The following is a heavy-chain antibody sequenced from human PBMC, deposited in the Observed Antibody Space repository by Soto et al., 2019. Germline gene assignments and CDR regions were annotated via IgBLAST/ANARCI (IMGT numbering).Heavy chain of an antibody. D-gene: IGHD2-15*01. CDR1: SGSISSSNW. V-gene: IGHV4-4*02. Sequence: QVQLQESGPGLVEPSGTLSLTCAVSSGSISSSNWWSWVRQPPGKGLEWIGEIHHSGGTNYNPSLKSRVTMSVDKSKNQFSLQLRFVTAADTAVYYCTRIDVPDLLGWSTRYYYYYYMDVWGKGTTVSVSS. CDR2: IHHSGGT. CDR3: TRIDVPDLLGWSTRYYYYYYMDV. J-gene: IGHJ6*03.